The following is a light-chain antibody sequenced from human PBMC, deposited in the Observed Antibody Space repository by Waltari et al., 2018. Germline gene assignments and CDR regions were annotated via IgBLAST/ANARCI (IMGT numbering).Light chain of an antibody. V-gene: IGKV3-11*01. CDR3: QHRSKWPPLT. CDR1: QSVGNF. J-gene: IGKJ4*01. CDR2: DSS. Sequence: EIVLTQSPATLSLSPGERATLSCRASQSVGNFLAWYQLKPGQPPRLLIYDSSSRATGIPPRFSGSGSGKDFTLTISSLEPEDFAVYYCQHRSKWPPLTFGGGTKVEIK.